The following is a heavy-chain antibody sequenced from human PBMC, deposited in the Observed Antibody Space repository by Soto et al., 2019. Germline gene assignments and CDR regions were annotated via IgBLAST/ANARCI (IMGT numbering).Heavy chain of an antibody. J-gene: IGHJ4*02. CDR2: IYYSGST. V-gene: IGHV4-31*03. D-gene: IGHD4-17*01. CDR1: GGSISSGGYY. CDR3: ARDYGGNLLDY. Sequence: PSETLSLTCTVSGGSISSGGYYWSWTRQHPGKGLEWIGYIYYSGSTYYNPSLKSRVTISVDTSKNQFSLKLSSVTAADTAVYYCARDYGGNLLDYWGQGTLVTVSS.